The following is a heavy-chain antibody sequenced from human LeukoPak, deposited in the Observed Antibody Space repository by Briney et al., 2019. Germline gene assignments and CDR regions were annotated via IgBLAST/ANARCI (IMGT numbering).Heavy chain of an antibody. J-gene: IGHJ3*02. V-gene: IGHV3-23*01. CDR2: ISGSGGST. CDR3: AKVNYDSSGTDAFDI. CDR1: GFTFSSYA. D-gene: IGHD3-22*01. Sequence: PGGSLRLSCAASGFTFSSYAMSWVRQAPGKGLEWVSAISGSGGSTYYADSVKGRFTISRDNSKNTLYLQMNSLRAEDTAVYYCAKVNYDSSGTDAFDIWSQGTMVTVSS.